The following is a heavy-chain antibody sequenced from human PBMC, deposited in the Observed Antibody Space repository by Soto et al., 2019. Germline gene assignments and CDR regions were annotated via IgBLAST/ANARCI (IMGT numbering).Heavy chain of an antibody. CDR1: GGSISSYY. Sequence: QVQLQESGPGLVKPSETLSLTCTVSGGSISSYYWSWIRQPPGKGLAWIGRIYTSGSTNYNPSRNSRVTMSVDTSKNQFALKLSSVTAAYTAVYYCARYFNLFGTSWFDPWGQGTLVTVSS. J-gene: IGHJ5*02. D-gene: IGHD3-16*01. CDR2: IYTSGST. V-gene: IGHV4-4*07. CDR3: ARYFNLFGTSWFDP.